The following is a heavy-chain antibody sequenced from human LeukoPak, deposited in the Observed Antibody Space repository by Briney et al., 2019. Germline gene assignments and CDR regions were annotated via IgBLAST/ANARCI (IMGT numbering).Heavy chain of an antibody. D-gene: IGHD3-10*01. J-gene: IGHJ3*02. CDR2: ISYDGSNK. CDR1: GFTFSSYA. V-gene: IGHV3-30*04. CDR3: ARDLLGSGSYETAFDI. Sequence: GGSLRLSCAASGFTFSSYAMHWVRQAPGKGLEGVAVISYDGSNKYYADSVKGRFTISRDNSKNTLYLQMNSLRAEDTAVYYCARDLLGSGSYETAFDIWGQGTMVTVSS.